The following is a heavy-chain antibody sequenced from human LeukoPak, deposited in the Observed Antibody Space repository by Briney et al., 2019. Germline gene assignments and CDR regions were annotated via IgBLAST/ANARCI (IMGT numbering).Heavy chain of an antibody. V-gene: IGHV4-34*01. CDR3: ARSSRSGYSYY. CDR2: INHSGST. D-gene: IGHD3-3*01. J-gene: IGHJ4*02. CDR1: GGSISSNY. Sequence: SETLSLTCTLSGGSISSNYWSWIRQPPGKGLEWIGEINHSGSTNYNPSLKSRVTISVDTSKNQFSLKLSSVTAADTAVYYCARSSRSGYSYYWGQGTLVTVSS.